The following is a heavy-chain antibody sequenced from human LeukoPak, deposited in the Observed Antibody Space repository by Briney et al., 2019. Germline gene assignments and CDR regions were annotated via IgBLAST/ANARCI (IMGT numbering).Heavy chain of an antibody. CDR1: GGSISSYY. CDR3: AGRAQTSGWSFDY. J-gene: IGHJ4*02. Sequence: SETLSLTCIVSGGSISSYYWSWIRQPAGKGLEWIGQIHTSGSTNYNPSLKSRVAMSVDTSKNQFSLELSSVTAADTAVYYCAGRAQTSGWSFDYWGQGALVTVSS. D-gene: IGHD6-19*01. CDR2: IHTSGST. V-gene: IGHV4-4*07.